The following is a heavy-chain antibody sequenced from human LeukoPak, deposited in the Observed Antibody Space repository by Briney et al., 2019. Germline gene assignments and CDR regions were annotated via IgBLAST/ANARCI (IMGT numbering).Heavy chain of an antibody. J-gene: IGHJ5*02. Sequence: SQTLSLTCTVSGGSISSGNYYWSWIRQPPGKGLEWIGYIYYSGNTYYNPSLKSRVIISADTSKNQFSLKLSSVTAADTAVYYCARCRGAVASVPYNWFDPWGQGTLVTVSS. CDR2: IYYSGNT. D-gene: IGHD6-19*01. CDR3: ARCRGAVASVPYNWFDP. CDR1: GGSISSGNYY. V-gene: IGHV4-30-4*01.